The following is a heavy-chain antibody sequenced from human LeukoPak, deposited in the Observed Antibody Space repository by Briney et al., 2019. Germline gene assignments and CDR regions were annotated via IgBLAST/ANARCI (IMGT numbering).Heavy chain of an antibody. J-gene: IGHJ3*02. D-gene: IGHD2-2*02. Sequence: ASVTVSCKASGYTFTSYDINWVRQATGQGLEWMGWMNPNSGNTGYAQKFQGRVTMTRNTSISTAYMELSSLRSEDTAVYYCAVYTPQGGWAFDIWGQGTMVTVSS. CDR3: AVYTPQGGWAFDI. CDR1: GYTFTSYD. CDR2: MNPNSGNT. V-gene: IGHV1-8*01.